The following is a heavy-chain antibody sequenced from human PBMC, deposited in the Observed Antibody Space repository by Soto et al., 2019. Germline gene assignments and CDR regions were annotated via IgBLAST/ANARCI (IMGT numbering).Heavy chain of an antibody. V-gene: IGHV1-8*01. J-gene: IGHJ4*02. CDR2: MNPITGNS. CDR3: ARRAETNGWNGFGADKYYFDF. Sequence: QVQLVQSGAEVRKPGASVKVSCEASGYTFTSYDIYWVRQATGQGLEWMGWMNPITGNSGYAQKFQGRVTMTSDTSISTAHMELSSLRSEDTAVYYCARRAETNGWNGFGADKYYFDFWGQGTLVTVSS. CDR1: GYTFTSYD. D-gene: IGHD1-1*01.